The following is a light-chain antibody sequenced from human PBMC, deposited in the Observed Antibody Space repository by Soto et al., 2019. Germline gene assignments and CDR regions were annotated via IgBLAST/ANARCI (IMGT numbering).Light chain of an antibody. V-gene: IGKV4-1*01. J-gene: IGKJ1*01. CDR2: WAS. Sequence: DIVMTQSPDSLAVALGERATINCRSSPSVLYNSNNKNYLAWYQQKPGQPPKLLIYWASTRESGVPDRFSGSGSGTDFTLTISSLQAEDVAVYYCQRYYSAPPTVGQGTKVDSK. CDR3: QRYYSAPPT. CDR1: PSVLYNSNNKNY.